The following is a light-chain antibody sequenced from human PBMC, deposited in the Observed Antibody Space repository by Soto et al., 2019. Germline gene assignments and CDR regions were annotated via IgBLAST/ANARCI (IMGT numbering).Light chain of an antibody. CDR3: LSYAGNSIWL. V-gene: IGLV2-23*02. CDR1: RSDVGSYNS. CDR2: EVT. J-gene: IGLJ2*01. Sequence: QSALTQPASVPGSPGQSITISCTGTRSDVGSYNSIAWYQQHPGKAPRVVIFEVTKRPSGISDRFSGSKSGYTASLRISGLQAEDEADYFCLSYAGNSIWLFGGGTKVTVL.